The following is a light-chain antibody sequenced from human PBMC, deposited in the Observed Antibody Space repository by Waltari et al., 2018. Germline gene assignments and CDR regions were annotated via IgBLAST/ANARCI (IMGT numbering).Light chain of an antibody. V-gene: IGLV2-14*01. CDR1: DSDVGAYDF. Sequence: QSALTQPASVSGSPGQSITISCSGTDSDVGAYDFVPWYQQHPGKAPPLIIYEVSNRPSGISNRFSASKSGNTASLTISGLQAEDEADYYCSSYTTSSAPGVFGTGTRVTVL. CDR2: EVS. CDR3: SSYTTSSAPGV. J-gene: IGLJ1*01.